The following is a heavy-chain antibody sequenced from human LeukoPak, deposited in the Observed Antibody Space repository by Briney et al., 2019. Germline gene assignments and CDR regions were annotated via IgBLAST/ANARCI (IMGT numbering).Heavy chain of an antibody. CDR2: IYYSGST. J-gene: IGHJ4*02. CDR1: GGSISSSSYY. D-gene: IGHD1-26*01. Sequence: SETLSLTCTVSGGSISSSSYYWGWIRQPPGKGLEWIGSIYYSGSTYYNPSLKSRVTISVDTSKNQFSLKLSSVTAADTAVYYCAISSDYKSPSFDYWGQGTLVTVSS. CDR3: AISSDYKSPSFDY. V-gene: IGHV4-39*07.